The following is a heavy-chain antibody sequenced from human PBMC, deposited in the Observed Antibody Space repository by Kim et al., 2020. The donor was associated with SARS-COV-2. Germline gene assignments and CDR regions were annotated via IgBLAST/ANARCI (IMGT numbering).Heavy chain of an antibody. V-gene: IGHV4-59*01. J-gene: IGHJ4*02. CDR1: GGSISSYY. D-gene: IGHD5-18*01. CDR2: IYYSGST. Sequence: SETLSLTCTVSGGSISSYYWSWIRQPPGKGLEWIGYIYYSGSTNYNPSLKSRVTISVDTSKNQFSLKLSSVTAADTAVYYCAGAGPRRNGYLHWGQGTLVTVSS. CDR3: AGAGPRRNGYLH.